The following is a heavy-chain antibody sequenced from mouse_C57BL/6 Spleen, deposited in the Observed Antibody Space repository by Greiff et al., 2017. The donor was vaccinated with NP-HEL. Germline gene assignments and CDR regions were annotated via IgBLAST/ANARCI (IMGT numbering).Heavy chain of an antibody. CDR3: ARYIGAPYYYAMDY. V-gene: IGHV7-3*01. CDR2: IRNKANGYTT. D-gene: IGHD3-3*01. J-gene: IGHJ4*01. Sequence: EVQRVESGGGLVQPGGSLSLSCAASGFTFTDYYMSWVRQPPGKALEWLGFIRNKANGYTTEYSASVKGRFTISRDNSQSILYLQMNALRAEDSATYDCARYIGAPYYYAMDYWGQGTSVTVSS. CDR1: GFTFTDYY.